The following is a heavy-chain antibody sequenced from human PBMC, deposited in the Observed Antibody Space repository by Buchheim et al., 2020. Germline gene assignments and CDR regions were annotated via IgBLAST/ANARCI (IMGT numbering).Heavy chain of an antibody. J-gene: IGHJ4*02. D-gene: IGHD4-23*01. Sequence: EVQLVESGGGLVQPGQSLRLSCAASGFTVSRYWMHWVRQVPGKGLVWVSRIDGDGSAAAYADSVTGRVPVSRDNAKNTVYLQLNSLRVEDTAVYYCARASNSRDYFDSWGQGTL. CDR3: ARASNSRDYFDS. CDR2: IDGDGSAA. CDR1: GFTVSRYW. V-gene: IGHV3-74*01.